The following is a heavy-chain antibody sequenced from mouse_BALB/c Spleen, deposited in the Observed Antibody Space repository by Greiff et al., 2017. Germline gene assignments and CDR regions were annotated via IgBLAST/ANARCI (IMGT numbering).Heavy chain of an antibody. CDR3: ARCYDGYSNFDY. CDR2: ISSGGGST. CDR1: GFAFSSYD. D-gene: IGHD2-3*01. V-gene: IGHV5-12-1*01. J-gene: IGHJ2*01. Sequence: EVMLVESGGGLVKPGGSLKLSCAASGFAFSSYDMSWVRQTPEKRLEWVAYISSGGGSTYYPDTVKGRFTISRDNAKNTLYLQMSSLKSEDTAMYYCARCYDGYSNFDYWGQGTTLTVSS.